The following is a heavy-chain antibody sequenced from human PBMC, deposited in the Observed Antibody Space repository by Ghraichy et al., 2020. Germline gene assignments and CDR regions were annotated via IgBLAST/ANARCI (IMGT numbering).Heavy chain of an antibody. D-gene: IGHD3-3*01. CDR2: IYWNDDK. CDR3: AHFEVVFDFWSGYYPFYRTNYYGMDV. CDR1: GFSLSTSGVG. V-gene: IGHV2-5*01. J-gene: IGHJ6*02. Sequence: SGPTLVKPTQTLTLTCTFSGFSLSTSGVGVGWIRQPPGKALEWLALIYWNDDKRYSPSLKSRLTITKDTSKNQVVLTMTNMDPVDTATYYCAHFEVVFDFWSGYYPFYRTNYYGMDVWGQGTTVTVSS.